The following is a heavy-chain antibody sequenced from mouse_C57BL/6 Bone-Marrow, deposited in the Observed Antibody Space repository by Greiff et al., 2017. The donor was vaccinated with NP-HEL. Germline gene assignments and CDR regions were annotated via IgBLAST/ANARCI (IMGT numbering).Heavy chain of an antibody. CDR2: INPGSGGT. V-gene: IGHV1-54*01. CDR3: ARRGNGYDAAWFAY. D-gene: IGHD2-2*01. J-gene: IGHJ3*01. CDR1: GYAFTNYL. Sequence: QVQLKQSGAELVRPGTSVKVSCKASGYAFTNYLIEWVKQRPGQGLEWIGVINPGSGGTNYNEKFKGKATLTADKSSSTAYMQLSSLTSEDSAVYFCARRGNGYDAAWFAYWGQGTLVTVSA.